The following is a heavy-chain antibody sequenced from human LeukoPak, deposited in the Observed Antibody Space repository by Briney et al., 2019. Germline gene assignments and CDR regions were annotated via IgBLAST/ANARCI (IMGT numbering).Heavy chain of an antibody. CDR2: ISGSGGRT. CDR3: ARDFTVDGTGGFDY. D-gene: IGHD6-19*01. V-gene: IGHV3-23*01. J-gene: IGHJ4*02. CDR1: GFTFSSYA. Sequence: PGGSLRLSCAASGFTFSSYAMTWVRQAPGKGLEWVSAISGSGGRTHYADSVKGRFTISRDNSKNTLYLQMNSLRAEDTAVYYCARDFTVDGTGGFDYWGQGTLVTVSS.